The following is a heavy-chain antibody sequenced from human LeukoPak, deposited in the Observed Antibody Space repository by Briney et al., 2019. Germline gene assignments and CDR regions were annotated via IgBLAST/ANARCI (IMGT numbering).Heavy chain of an antibody. D-gene: IGHD5-12*01. Sequence: SETLSLTCTVSGGSISSYYWSWIRQPPGKGLEWIGYIYYSGSTNYNPSLKSRVTISVDTSKNQFSLKLSSVTAADTAVYYCARGGYSGYDFDYWGQGTLVTVSS. V-gene: IGHV4-59*01. J-gene: IGHJ4*02. CDR3: ARGGYSGYDFDY. CDR1: GGSISSYY. CDR2: IYYSGST.